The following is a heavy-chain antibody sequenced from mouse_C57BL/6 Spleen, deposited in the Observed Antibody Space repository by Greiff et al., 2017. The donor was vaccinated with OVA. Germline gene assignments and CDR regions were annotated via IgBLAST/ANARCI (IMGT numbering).Heavy chain of an antibody. J-gene: IGHJ2*01. CDR2: ISYGGSYT. V-gene: IGHV5-4*01. CDR3: AIDTHFDY. Sequence: EVKLVESGGGLVKPGGSLKLSCAASGFTFSSYAMSRVRQTPEKRLEWVATISYGGSYTYYPDNVKGRFTISRDNAKNNLYLQMSHLKSDDTAMYYCAIDTHFDYWGQGTTLTVSS. CDR1: GFTFSSYA.